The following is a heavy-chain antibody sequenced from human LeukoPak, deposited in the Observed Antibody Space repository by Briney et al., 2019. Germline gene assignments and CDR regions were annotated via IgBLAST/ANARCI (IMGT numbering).Heavy chain of an antibody. CDR3: ARDPLITMVRGVMGYMDV. CDR1: GGTFSSYA. CDR2: IIPIFGTA. D-gene: IGHD3-10*01. J-gene: IGHJ6*03. Sequence: SVKVSCKGSGGTFSSYAISWVRQAPGQGLEWMGGIIPIFGTANYAQKFQGRVTITADESTSTAYMELSSLRSEDTAVYYCARDPLITMVRGVMGYMDVWGKGTTVTVSS. V-gene: IGHV1-69*13.